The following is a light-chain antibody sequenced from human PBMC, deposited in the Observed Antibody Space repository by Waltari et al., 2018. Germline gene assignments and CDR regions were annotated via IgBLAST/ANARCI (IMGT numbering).Light chain of an antibody. Sequence: DIVLTQSPATLSLSPGERATLSCRASQSVGSYLAWYQQKPGQAPRLLFYDTSRRATGVPARFTASGSGTDFSLTISSLDPEDFAVYYCQQRGNWPLTFGGGTKVEIK. V-gene: IGKV3-11*01. CDR2: DTS. CDR1: QSVGSY. J-gene: IGKJ4*01. CDR3: QQRGNWPLT.